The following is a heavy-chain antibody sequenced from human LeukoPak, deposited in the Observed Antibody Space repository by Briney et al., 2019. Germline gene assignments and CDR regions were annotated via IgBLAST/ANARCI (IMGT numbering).Heavy chain of an antibody. J-gene: IGHJ4*02. Sequence: PSETLSLTCTAPGGSISSGSYYWSWIRQPAGRGLEWIGRIYTSGSTKYNPSLKSRVTISVDTSNNQFSLKLSSVTAADTAVYYCARVKKSSGWYGEADRYYFDYWGQGTLVTVSS. CDR3: ARVKKSSGWYGEADRYYFDY. CDR1: GGSISSGSYY. CDR2: IYTSGST. V-gene: IGHV4-61*02. D-gene: IGHD6-19*01.